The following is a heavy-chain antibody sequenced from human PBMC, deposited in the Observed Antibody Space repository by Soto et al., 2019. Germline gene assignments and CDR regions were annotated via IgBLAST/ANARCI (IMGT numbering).Heavy chain of an antibody. V-gene: IGHV4-34*01. D-gene: IGHD3-3*01. CDR1: GGSFSGYY. J-gene: IGHJ5*02. CDR2: INHSGST. CDR3: ARTRGYDFWSGYLRNNLLDP. Sequence: SETLSLTCAVYGGSFSGYYWSWIRQPPGKGLEWIGEINHSGSTNYNPSLKSRVTISVDTSKSQFSLKLSSVTAADTAVYYCARTRGYDFWSGYLRNNLLDPWGQGTLVTVSS.